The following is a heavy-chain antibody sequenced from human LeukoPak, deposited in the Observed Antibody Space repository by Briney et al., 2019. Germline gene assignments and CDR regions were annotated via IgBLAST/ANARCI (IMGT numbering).Heavy chain of an antibody. Sequence: PSETLSLTCTVSGGSISSYYWSWIRQPPGKGLEWIGYIYYSGSTHYNPSLKSRVTISVDTSKNQFSLKLSSVTAADTAVYYCARALPIQGYGVYAFDIWGQGTMVTVSS. V-gene: IGHV4-59*01. CDR3: ARALPIQGYGVYAFDI. J-gene: IGHJ3*02. CDR2: IYYSGST. CDR1: GGSISSYY. D-gene: IGHD6-13*01.